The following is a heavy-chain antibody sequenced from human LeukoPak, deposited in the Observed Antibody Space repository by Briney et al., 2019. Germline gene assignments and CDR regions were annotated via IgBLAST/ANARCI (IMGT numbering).Heavy chain of an antibody. CDR2: INPSGGST. CDR3: AREGNPVGPFDY. CDR1: GYTFTGYY. Sequence: ASVKVSCKASGYTFTGYYMHWVRQAPGQGLEWMGIINPSGGSTSYAQKFQGGVTMTRDTSTSTVYMELSSLRSEDTAVYYCAREGNPVGPFDYWGQGTLVTVSS. V-gene: IGHV1-46*01. J-gene: IGHJ4*02.